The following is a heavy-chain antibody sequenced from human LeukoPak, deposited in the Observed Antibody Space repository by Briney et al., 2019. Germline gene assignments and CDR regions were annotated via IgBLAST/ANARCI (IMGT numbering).Heavy chain of an antibody. J-gene: IGHJ4*02. D-gene: IGHD6-19*01. CDR1: GFTFSSYA. CDR3: AKETYSSGWYSYFDY. Sequence: GGSLRLSCVASGFTFSSYAMSWVRQAPGKGLEWVSGISGSGGSTYYADSVKGRFTISRDNSKNTLFLQMNSLRAEDTAVYYRAKETYSSGWYSYFDYWGQGTLVTVSS. V-gene: IGHV3-23*01. CDR2: ISGSGGST.